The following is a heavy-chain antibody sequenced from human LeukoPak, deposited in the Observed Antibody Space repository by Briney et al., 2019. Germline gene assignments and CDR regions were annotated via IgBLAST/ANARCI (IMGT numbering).Heavy chain of an antibody. CDR2: INHSGST. Sequence: SETLSLTCAVYGGSFSGYYWSWIRQPPGKGLEWIGEINHSGSTNYNPSLKSRVTISVDTSKNQFSLKLSSVTAADTAVYYCARDQAKRRRTWYFDLWGRGTLVTVSS. CDR3: ARDQAKRRRTWYFDL. CDR1: GGSFSGYY. J-gene: IGHJ2*01. V-gene: IGHV4-34*01.